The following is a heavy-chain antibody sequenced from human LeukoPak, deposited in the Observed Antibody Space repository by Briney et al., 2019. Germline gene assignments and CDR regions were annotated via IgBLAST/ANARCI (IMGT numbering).Heavy chain of an antibody. V-gene: IGHV3-23*01. CDR3: ARESILTGYYTPWYFDY. D-gene: IGHD3-9*01. J-gene: IGHJ4*02. Sequence: GGSLRLSCAASGFTFSSYAMSWVRQAPGKGLEWVSAISGSGGSTYYADSVKGRFTISRDNSKNTLYLQMSSLRAEDTAVYYCARESILTGYYTPWYFDYWGQGTLVTVSS. CDR1: GFTFSSYA. CDR2: ISGSGGST.